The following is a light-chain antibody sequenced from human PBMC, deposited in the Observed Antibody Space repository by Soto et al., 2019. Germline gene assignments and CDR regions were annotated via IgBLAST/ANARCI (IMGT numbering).Light chain of an antibody. CDR2: GTS. Sequence: EIVMTQSPATLSVSPGERATLSCRASQSLNSKLAWYQRKPGQAPRLLMYGTSTRATGIPARFSGSGSGTEFTLTISSLQSEDFAVYYCQQYNNWPPAFGQGTRLEIK. CDR1: QSLNSK. J-gene: IGKJ2*01. V-gene: IGKV3-15*01. CDR3: QQYNNWPPA.